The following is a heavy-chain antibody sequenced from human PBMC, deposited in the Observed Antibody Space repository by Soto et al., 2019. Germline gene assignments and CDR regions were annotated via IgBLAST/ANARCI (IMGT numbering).Heavy chain of an antibody. CDR2: INAGNDNT. V-gene: IGHV1-3*01. D-gene: IGHD6-6*01. CDR3: ARDRAGTSSWGFDH. J-gene: IGHJ4*02. Sequence: GASVKVSCKASGYTLTTNTIHWVRQAPGQTLEWMGWINAGNDNTKSSQKFQARVTLTKDTSATTVYMELSSLRSEDTAVYYCARDRAGTSSWGFDHWGQGTLVTVS. CDR1: GYTLTTNT.